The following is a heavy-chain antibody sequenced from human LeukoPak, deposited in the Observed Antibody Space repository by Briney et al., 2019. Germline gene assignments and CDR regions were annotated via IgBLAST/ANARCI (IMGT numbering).Heavy chain of an antibody. CDR1: GFTFSSYG. D-gene: IGHD3-22*01. J-gene: IGHJ4*02. V-gene: IGHV3-30*18. Sequence: GRSLRLSCAASGFTFSSYGMHWVRQAPGKGLEWVAVISYDGSNKYYADSVKGRFTISRDNSKNTLYLQMNSLRAEDTAVYYCAKDVYDSSGYLDYWGQGTLVTVSS. CDR2: ISYDGSNK. CDR3: AKDVYDSSGYLDY.